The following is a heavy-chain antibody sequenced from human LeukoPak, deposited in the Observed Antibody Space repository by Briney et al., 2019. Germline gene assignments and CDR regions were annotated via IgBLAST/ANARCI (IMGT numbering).Heavy chain of an antibody. Sequence: PGGSLRLSCAASGFTFSSYAMSWVRQAPGKGLEWVSAISGSGGSTYYADSVKGRFAISRDNSKNTLYLQMNSLRAEDTAVYYCARWVVAARDYWGQGTLVTVSS. CDR2: ISGSGGST. CDR1: GFTFSSYA. CDR3: ARWVVAARDY. D-gene: IGHD2-15*01. V-gene: IGHV3-23*01. J-gene: IGHJ4*02.